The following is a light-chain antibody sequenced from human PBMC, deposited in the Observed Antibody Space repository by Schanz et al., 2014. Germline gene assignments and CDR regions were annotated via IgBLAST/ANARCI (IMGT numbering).Light chain of an antibody. CDR2: EVN. Sequence: QSALTHPASVSGSPGQSITISCTGTSSDVGGYNYVSWYQQHPGKAPKLMIYEVNKRPSGVPDRFTGSKSDNTASLTVSGLQAEDEGDYYCSSYAGNNKLLFGGGTKLTVL. CDR1: SSDVGGYNY. CDR3: SSYAGNNKLL. J-gene: IGLJ2*01. V-gene: IGLV2-8*01.